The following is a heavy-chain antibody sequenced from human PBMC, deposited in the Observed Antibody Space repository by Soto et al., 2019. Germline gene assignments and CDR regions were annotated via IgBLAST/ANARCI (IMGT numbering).Heavy chain of an antibody. Sequence: PGGSLRLSCGASGFTFSSYWMNWVRQAPGKGLEWVANIKQDGSETSYVDSVKGRFTTSRDNAKNSLYLQMNRLRAEDTAVYYCARVDDSAWYTRDYWGQGTLVTVSS. CDR1: GFTFSSYW. V-gene: IGHV3-7*01. CDR2: IKQDGSET. J-gene: IGHJ4*02. CDR3: ARVDDSAWYTRDY. D-gene: IGHD6-19*01.